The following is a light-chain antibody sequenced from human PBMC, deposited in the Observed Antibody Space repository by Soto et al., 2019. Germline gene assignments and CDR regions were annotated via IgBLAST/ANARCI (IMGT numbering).Light chain of an antibody. CDR2: EVS. Sequence: QSALTQTASVSGSPGQSITISCTGTSSDVGGYNYVSWYQQHPGKAPKLMIYEVSNRPSGVSHRFSGSKSGNTASLTISGLQAEDEADYYCSSYTSSSTLVFGGGTQLTVL. CDR1: SSDVGGYNY. J-gene: IGLJ3*02. CDR3: SSYTSSSTLV. V-gene: IGLV2-14*01.